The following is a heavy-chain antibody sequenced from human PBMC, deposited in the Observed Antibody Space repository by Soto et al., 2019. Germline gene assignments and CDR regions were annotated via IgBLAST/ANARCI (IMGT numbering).Heavy chain of an antibody. D-gene: IGHD1-1*01. CDR2: INPSGGST. J-gene: IGHJ4*02. CDR1: GYTFTSYY. CDR3: PTRNLGPLDY. V-gene: IGHV1-46*03. Sequence: QVQLVQSGAEVKKPGASVKVSCKASGYTFTSYYMHWVRQAPGQGLEWMGIINPSGGSTSYAQKCQXXVXMXTDTSTSTVYMELSSLRSEDTAVYYCPTRNLGPLDYWGQGTLVTVSS.